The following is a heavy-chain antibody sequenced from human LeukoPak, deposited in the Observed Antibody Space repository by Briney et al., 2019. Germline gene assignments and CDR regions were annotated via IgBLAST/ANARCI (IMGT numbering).Heavy chain of an antibody. CDR2: INHSGST. V-gene: IGHV4-34*01. Sequence: SETLSLTCAVYGGSFSGYYWSWIRQPPGKGLEWIGEINHSGSTNYNPSLKSRVTISVDTSKNQFSLKLSSVTAADTAVYYCAGPYCSSTSCYAPYGMDVWGQGTTVTVSS. CDR1: GGSFSGYY. CDR3: AGPYCSSTSCYAPYGMDV. J-gene: IGHJ6*02. D-gene: IGHD2-2*01.